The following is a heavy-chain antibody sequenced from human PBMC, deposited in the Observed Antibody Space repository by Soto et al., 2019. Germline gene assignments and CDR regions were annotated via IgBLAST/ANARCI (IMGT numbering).Heavy chain of an antibody. V-gene: IGHV3-30*18. J-gene: IGHJ3*02. D-gene: IGHD7-27*01. Sequence: QVQLVESGGGVVQPGRSLRLSCAASGFTFSFYGMHWVRQAPGKGLEWVAVISYDGSNKYYADSVKGRFTISRDNSKNTLYLQMNSLRAEDTAVYYCAKDLGHGGRGAFEIWGQGTMVTVSS. CDR3: AKDLGHGGRGAFEI. CDR2: ISYDGSNK. CDR1: GFTFSFYG.